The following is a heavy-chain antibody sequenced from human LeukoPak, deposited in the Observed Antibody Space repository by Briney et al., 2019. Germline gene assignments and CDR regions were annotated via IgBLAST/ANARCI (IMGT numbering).Heavy chain of an antibody. CDR2: IYTSGST. D-gene: IGHD6-19*01. CDR1: GGSMSSYY. CDR3: ARQNGVAVAGIVWFDP. Sequence: SETLSLTCTVSGGSMSSYYWTWIRQPAGKGLEWIGRIYTSGSTYYNPSLNSRVTMSVDTSKNQFSLKLTSVTAADTAVYYCARQNGVAVAGIVWFDPWGQGTLVTVSS. J-gene: IGHJ5*02. V-gene: IGHV4-4*07.